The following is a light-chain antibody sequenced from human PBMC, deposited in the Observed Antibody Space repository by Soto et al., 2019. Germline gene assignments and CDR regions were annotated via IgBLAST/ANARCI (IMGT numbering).Light chain of an antibody. CDR1: SSDLGGYNY. J-gene: IGLJ3*02. CDR2: EVS. Sequence: QSALTQPPSASGSPGQSVTISCTGTSSDLGGYNYVSWYQQHPGKAPKLMIYEVSKRPSGVPDRFSGSKSGNTDSLTVSGLQAEDEADYYCSSYAGSNLWVFGGGTKLTVL. CDR3: SSYAGSNLWV. V-gene: IGLV2-8*01.